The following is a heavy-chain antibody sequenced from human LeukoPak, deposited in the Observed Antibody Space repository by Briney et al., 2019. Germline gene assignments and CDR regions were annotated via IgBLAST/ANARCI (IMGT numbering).Heavy chain of an antibody. CDR1: GFTFSSYA. CDR3: ARVMWELRIYHYYGMDV. J-gene: IGHJ6*02. Sequence: GGSLRLSCAASGFTFSSYAMHWVRQAPGKGLEWVAVISYDGSNKYYADSVKGRFTISRDNSKNTLYLQMNSLRAEDTAVYYCARVMWELRIYHYYGMDVWGQGTTVTVSS. D-gene: IGHD1-26*01. CDR2: ISYDGSNK. V-gene: IGHV3-30-3*01.